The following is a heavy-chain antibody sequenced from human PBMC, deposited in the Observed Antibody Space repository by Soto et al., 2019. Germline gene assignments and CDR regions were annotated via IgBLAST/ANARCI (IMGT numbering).Heavy chain of an antibody. CDR1: GGSFSGYY. V-gene: IGHV4-34*01. CDR2: INHSGST. J-gene: IGHJ4*02. Sequence: SETLSLTXAVYGGSFSGYYWSWIRQPPGKGLEWIGEINHSGSTNYNPSLKSRVTISVDTSKNQFSLKLSSVTAADTAVYYCARGRWELPAGYWGQGTLVTVSS. CDR3: ARGRWELPAGY. D-gene: IGHD1-26*01.